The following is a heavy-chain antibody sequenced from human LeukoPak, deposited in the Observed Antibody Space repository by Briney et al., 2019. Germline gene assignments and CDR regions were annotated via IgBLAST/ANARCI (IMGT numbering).Heavy chain of an antibody. CDR1: GFTFSSFD. CDR3: ARGPPRGKYYYMDV. Sequence: GGSLRLSCAASGFTFSSFDMHWVRQPTGQGLEWVSTIGTASDTYFPGSVEGRFTLSRDNAKNSLYLQMNSLTAGDTAVYYCARGPPRGKYYYMDVWGKGTTVTVSS. J-gene: IGHJ6*03. V-gene: IGHV3-13*01. D-gene: IGHD1-1*01. CDR2: IGTASDT.